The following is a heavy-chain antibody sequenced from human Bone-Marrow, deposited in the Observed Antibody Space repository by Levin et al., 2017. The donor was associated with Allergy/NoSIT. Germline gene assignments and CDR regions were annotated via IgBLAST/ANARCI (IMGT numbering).Heavy chain of an antibody. CDR1: GDSISSGGYY. CDR2: IYYSGST. CDR3: SRARSGGYYGLDV. V-gene: IGHV4-31*03. Sequence: SETLSLTCTVSGDSISSGGYYWTWIRQLPGKGLEWIGYIYYSGSTFYNPSLKSRVTLSVDTSKNHFSLTLTSVTAADTAVYYCSRARSGGYYGLDVCGQGTTVTVSS. D-gene: IGHD3-10*01. J-gene: IGHJ6*02.